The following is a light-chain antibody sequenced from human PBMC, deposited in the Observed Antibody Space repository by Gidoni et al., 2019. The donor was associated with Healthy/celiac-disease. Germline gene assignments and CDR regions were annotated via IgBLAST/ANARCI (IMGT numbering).Light chain of an antibody. CDR1: QSLLHSNGYNY. Sequence: DIVMTQSPFSLPVTPGEPASISCRSSQSLLHSNGYNYLDWYLQKPGQSPQLLIYLGSNRASGVPDRFSGSGSGTDFTLKISRVEAEDVGVYYCMQTLQTPMYTFGQXTKLEIK. V-gene: IGKV2-28*01. CDR2: LGS. CDR3: MQTLQTPMYT. J-gene: IGKJ2*01.